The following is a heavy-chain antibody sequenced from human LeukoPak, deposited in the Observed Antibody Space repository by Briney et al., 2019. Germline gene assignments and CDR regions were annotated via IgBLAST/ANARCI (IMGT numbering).Heavy chain of an antibody. D-gene: IGHD3-22*01. V-gene: IGHV4-34*01. CDR2: INHSGST. CDR3: ARGGTDYYDSSGYPKPNDY. J-gene: IGHJ4*02. Sequence: SETLSLTCAVYGGSFSGYYWSWIRQPPGKGLEWIGEINHSGSTNYNPSLKGRVTISVDTSKNQFSLKLSSVTAADTAVYYCARGGTDYYDSSGYPKPNDYWGQGTLVTVSS. CDR1: GGSFSGYY.